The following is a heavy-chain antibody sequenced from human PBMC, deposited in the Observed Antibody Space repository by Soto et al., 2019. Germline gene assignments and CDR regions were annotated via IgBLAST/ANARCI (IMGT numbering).Heavy chain of an antibody. CDR3: ARGPPKPETITGDYAQGAFDI. CDR1: GFTFSSYS. V-gene: IGHV3-48*04. Sequence: GGSLRLSCAASGFTFSSYSMNWVRQAPGKVLEWVSYISSSSSTIYYADSVKGRFTISRDNAKNSLYLQMNSLRAEDTAVYYCARGPPKPETITGDYAQGAFDIWGQGTMVTVSS. D-gene: IGHD7-27*01. J-gene: IGHJ3*02. CDR2: ISSSSSTI.